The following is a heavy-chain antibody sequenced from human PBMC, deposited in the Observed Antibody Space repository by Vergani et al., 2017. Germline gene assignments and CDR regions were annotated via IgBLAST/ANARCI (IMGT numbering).Heavy chain of an antibody. D-gene: IGHD5-12*01. CDR3: AREGGRGYSGYDHDY. V-gene: IGHV4-38-2*02. Sequence: QVQLLESGPGLLKPSETLSLTCSVSGYSITSGYYWGWIRQPPGRGLEWIGSIYHTGSAYYNPSLKSRVTVSVDTSMNQVSLTLSSVTAADTAVYYCAREGGRGYSGYDHDYWGQGTLVTVSS. CDR1: GYSITSGYY. CDR2: IYHTGSA. J-gene: IGHJ4*02.